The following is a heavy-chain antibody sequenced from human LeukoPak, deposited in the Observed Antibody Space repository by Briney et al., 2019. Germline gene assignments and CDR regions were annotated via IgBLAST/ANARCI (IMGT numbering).Heavy chain of an antibody. CDR3: ARDRGYADY. V-gene: IGHV3-21*01. Sequence: GGSLRLSCAASGLTFSSYSMKWLRQAPGKGLEWVSSISSSSTYIYYADSVKGRFTVSRDNAKNSLYLQMNSLRAEDTAVYYCARDRGYADYWGQGDLVTVSS. J-gene: IGHJ4*02. CDR2: ISSSSTYI. CDR1: GLTFSSYS. D-gene: IGHD1-1*01.